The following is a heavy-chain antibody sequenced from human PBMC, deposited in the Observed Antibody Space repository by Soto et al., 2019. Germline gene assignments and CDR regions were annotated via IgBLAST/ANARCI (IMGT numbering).Heavy chain of an antibody. CDR3: ANPIPKTGTTFGF. J-gene: IGHJ4*02. CDR1: GGSISSSSYY. D-gene: IGHD1-1*01. Sequence: SETLSLTCTVSGGSISSSSYYWGWIRQPPGKGLEWIGSIYYSGSTYYNPSLKSRVTISVDTSKNQFSLYLQINSLRAEDTAVYYCANPIPKTGTTFGFWGQGTLVTVSS. V-gene: IGHV4-39*07. CDR2: IYYSGST.